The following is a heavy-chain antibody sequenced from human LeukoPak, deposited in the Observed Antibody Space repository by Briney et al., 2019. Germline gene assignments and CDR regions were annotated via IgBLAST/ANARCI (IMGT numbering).Heavy chain of an antibody. Sequence: PGGSLRLSCAASGFTFSSYWMSWVRQAPGKGLEWVGNIKQDGSEKYYVDSVKGRFTISRDNAENSLYLQMSSLRAEDTAVYYCARDWSSSSGLDYWGQGNLVTVSS. CDR3: ARDWSSSSGLDY. V-gene: IGHV3-7*01. D-gene: IGHD2-2*01. CDR2: IKQDGSEK. CDR1: GFTFSSYW. J-gene: IGHJ4*02.